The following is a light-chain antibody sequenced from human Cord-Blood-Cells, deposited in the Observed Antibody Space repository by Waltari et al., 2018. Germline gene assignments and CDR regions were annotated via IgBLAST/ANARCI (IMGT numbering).Light chain of an antibody. J-gene: IGKJ1*01. V-gene: IGKV1-39*01. CDR1: QSISSY. Sequence: DIKMTQSPSSLSASVGDRVTITSRASQSISSYLNWYQQKPGKAPKLLIYAASSLQSGVPSRFSGSGSGTDFTLTISSLQPEDFATYYCQQSYSTLRTFGQGTKVEIK. CDR3: QQSYSTLRT. CDR2: AAS.